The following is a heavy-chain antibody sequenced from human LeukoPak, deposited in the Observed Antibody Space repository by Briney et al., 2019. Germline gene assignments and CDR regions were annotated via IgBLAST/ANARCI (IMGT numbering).Heavy chain of an antibody. CDR3: ARDLGTDFDY. D-gene: IGHD1/OR15-1a*01. Sequence: SQTLSLTCTVSGGSISSGDYYWSWVRQPPGKGLEWIGEIYHSGSTNYNPSLKSRVTISVDKSKNQFSLKLSSVTAADTAVYYCARDLGTDFDYWGQGTLVTVSS. CDR2: IYHSGST. CDR1: GGSISSGDYY. J-gene: IGHJ4*02. V-gene: IGHV4-30-2*01.